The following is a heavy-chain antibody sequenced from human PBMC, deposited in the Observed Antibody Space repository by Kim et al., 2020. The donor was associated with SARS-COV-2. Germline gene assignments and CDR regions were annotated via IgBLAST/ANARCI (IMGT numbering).Heavy chain of an antibody. V-gene: IGHV4-39*01. CDR3: ARLMWFGEMALDY. J-gene: IGHJ4*02. Sequence: CNPSLKSRVTISVDTSKNQFSLKLSSVTAADTAVYYCARLMWFGEMALDYWGQGTLVTVSS. D-gene: IGHD3-10*01.